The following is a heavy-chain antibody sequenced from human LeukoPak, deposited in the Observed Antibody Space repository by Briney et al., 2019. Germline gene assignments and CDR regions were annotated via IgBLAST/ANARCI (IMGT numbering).Heavy chain of an antibody. CDR3: ARDRRGWYQALWYFDL. CDR1: GGSISSGDYY. D-gene: IGHD6-19*01. CDR2: IYYSGST. J-gene: IGHJ2*01. V-gene: IGHV4-30-4*08. Sequence: SQTLSLTCTVSGGSISSGDYYWSWIRQPPGKGLEWIGYIYYSGSTYYNPSLKSRVTISVDTSKNQFSLKLSSVTAADTAVYYCARDRRGWYQALWYFDLWGRGTLVTDSS.